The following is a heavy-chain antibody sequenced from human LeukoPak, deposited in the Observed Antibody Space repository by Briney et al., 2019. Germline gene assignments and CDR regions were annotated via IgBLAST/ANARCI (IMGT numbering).Heavy chain of an antibody. CDR2: FDPGDGET. Sequence: ASVKVSCKVSGYTLTELSMHWVRQAPGKGLEWMGGFDPGDGETIYAQKFQGRVTMTEDTSTDTAYMELSSLRSEDTAVYYCATSGIWYPLYFDYWGQGTLVTVSS. D-gene: IGHD6-13*01. V-gene: IGHV1-24*01. CDR1: GYTLTELS. J-gene: IGHJ4*02. CDR3: ATSGIWYPLYFDY.